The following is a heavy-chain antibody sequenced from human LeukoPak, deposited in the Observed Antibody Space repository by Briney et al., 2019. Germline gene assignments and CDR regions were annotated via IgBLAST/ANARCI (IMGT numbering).Heavy chain of an antibody. V-gene: IGHV3-9*01. CDR1: GFTFDDYA. Sequence: GGPLRLSCAASGFTFDDYAMHWVRQAPGKGLEWVSGISWNSGSIGYADSVKGRFTISRDNAKNSLYLQMSSLRAEDTALYYCAKDKGAAAGYYYYYGMDVWGQGTTVTVSS. J-gene: IGHJ6*02. D-gene: IGHD6-13*01. CDR2: ISWNSGSI. CDR3: AKDKGAAAGYYYYYGMDV.